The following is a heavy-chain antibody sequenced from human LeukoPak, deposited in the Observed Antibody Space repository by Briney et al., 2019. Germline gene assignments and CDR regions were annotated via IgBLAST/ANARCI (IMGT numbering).Heavy chain of an antibody. Sequence: PSETLSLTCAVHGVSVGGYYWSWIRQSPGKGLEWIGEIRSGYTNYNPSLKTRVTISADTSENQLSLRLTSVTAADTAVYYCARMRCGHTDNRCYNYRGQGTLVTVSS. CDR3: ARMRCGHTDNRCYNY. D-gene: IGHD2-2*02. V-gene: IGHV4-34*01. CDR2: IRSGYT. J-gene: IGHJ4*02. CDR1: GVSVGGYY.